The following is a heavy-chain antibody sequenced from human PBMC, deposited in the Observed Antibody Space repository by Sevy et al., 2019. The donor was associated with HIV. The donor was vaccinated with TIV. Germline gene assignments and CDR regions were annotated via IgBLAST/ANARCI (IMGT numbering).Heavy chain of an antibody. D-gene: IGHD6-19*01. CDR1: GFTFSSYS. CDR2: ISSSSSYI. J-gene: IGHJ1*01. CDR3: ARDLSTWGSVADHRAEYFQH. Sequence: GGSLRLSCTASGFTFSSYSMNWVRQAPGKGLEWVSSISSSSSYIYYADSVKGRFTISRDNAKNALYLQRNSLRAEDTAVYYCARDLSTWGSVADHRAEYFQHWGQGTLVTVSS. V-gene: IGHV3-21*01.